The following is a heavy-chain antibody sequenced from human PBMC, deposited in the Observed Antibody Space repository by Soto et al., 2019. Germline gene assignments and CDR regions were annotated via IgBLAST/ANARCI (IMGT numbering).Heavy chain of an antibody. D-gene: IGHD3-10*01. CDR1: GGSITSYY. CDR2: IHNSGST. CDR3: ARRWSGTDY. Sequence: RSLTCTVSGGSITSYYWSWIRQPPGKGLEWIGYIHNSGSTSYNPSLQSRVTISADVSKNQFSLDLRSVTAADTAVYYCARRWSGTDYWGHGTLVTVSS. V-gene: IGHV4-59*01. J-gene: IGHJ4*01.